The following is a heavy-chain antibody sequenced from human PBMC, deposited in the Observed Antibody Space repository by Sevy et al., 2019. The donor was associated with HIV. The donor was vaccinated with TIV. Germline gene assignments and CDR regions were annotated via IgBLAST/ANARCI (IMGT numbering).Heavy chain of an antibody. CDR3: ARARRVTTVYYYYGMDV. D-gene: IGHD5-18*01. CDR1: GYSFTDYY. J-gene: IGHJ6*02. CDR2: INPKNDVK. Sequence: ASVNVSCKASGYSFTDYYMHWVRQAPGQGLEWMAWINPKNDVKNYAQKFQGRVTMTRDTSTSTAYMELTRLRSDDTAVYYCARARRVTTVYYYYGMDVWGQGTTVTVSS. V-gene: IGHV1-2*02.